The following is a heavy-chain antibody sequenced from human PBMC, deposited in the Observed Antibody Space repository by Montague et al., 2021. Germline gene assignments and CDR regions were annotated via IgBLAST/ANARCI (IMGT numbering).Heavy chain of an antibody. J-gene: IGHJ6*03. Sequence: SETLSLTCVVYGGSFSGYWWGWIRQPPGKGLEWIGVLDYSGTTYYSPSLRSRVTISVDTSKSQFSLKVTAVTAADTAVYYCARHRSRHHSMAFVASDHYFYMDVWGTGTTAAVSS. D-gene: IGHD2/OR15-2a*01. V-gene: IGHV4-34*01. CDR2: LDYSGTT. CDR3: ARHRSRHHSMAFVASDHYFYMDV. CDR1: GGSFSGYW.